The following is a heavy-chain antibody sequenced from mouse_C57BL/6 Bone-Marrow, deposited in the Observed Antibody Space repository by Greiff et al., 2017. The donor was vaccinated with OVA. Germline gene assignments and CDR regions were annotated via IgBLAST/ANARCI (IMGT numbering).Heavy chain of an antibody. CDR3: ARKGRD. Sequence: VQLQQSGASVKISCKASGHAFSSYWMNWVKQRPGKGLEWIGQIYPGDGDTNYNGKFKGKATLTADKSSSTAYMQLSSLTSEDSAVYFCARKGRDWGQGTLVTVSA. J-gene: IGHJ3*01. CDR2: IYPGDGDT. V-gene: IGHV1-80*01. CDR1: GHAFSSYW.